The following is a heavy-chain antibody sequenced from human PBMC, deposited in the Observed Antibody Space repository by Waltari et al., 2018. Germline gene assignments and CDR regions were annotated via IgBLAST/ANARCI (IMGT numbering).Heavy chain of an antibody. CDR3: AREFPAMVRGERGKKYNWFDP. Sequence: QVQLQQWGAGLLKPSETLSLTCAVYGGSFSGYYWSWIRQPPGKGLEWIGEINHSGSTNYNPSLKSRVTISVDTSKNQFSLKLSSVTAADTAVYYCAREFPAMVRGERGKKYNWFDPWGQGTLVTVSS. CDR1: GGSFSGYY. D-gene: IGHD3-10*01. CDR2: INHSGST. V-gene: IGHV4-34*01. J-gene: IGHJ5*02.